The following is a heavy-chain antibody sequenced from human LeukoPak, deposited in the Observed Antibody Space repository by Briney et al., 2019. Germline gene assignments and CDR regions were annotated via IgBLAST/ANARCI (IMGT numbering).Heavy chain of an antibody. Sequence: SETLSLTCIVSGGSISSSSYYWGWIRQPPGKGLEWIGSIYYSGSTYYNPSLKSRVTISVDTSKNQFSLKLSSLTAADTAVYYCARDRKYYYHMDVWGKGTTVTVSS. CDR1: GGSISSSSYY. D-gene: IGHD1-14*01. V-gene: IGHV4-39*07. CDR3: ARDRKYYYHMDV. CDR2: IYYSGST. J-gene: IGHJ6*03.